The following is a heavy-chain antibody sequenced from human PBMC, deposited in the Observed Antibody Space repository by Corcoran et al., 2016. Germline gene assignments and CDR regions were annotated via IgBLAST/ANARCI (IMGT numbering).Heavy chain of an antibody. V-gene: IGHV4-34*01. D-gene: IGHD3-16*01. J-gene: IGHJ4*02. CDR3: ARGPLRLLPRTDKRNYFDY. CDR2: INHSGST. CDR1: GGSFSGYY. Sequence: QVQLQQWGAGLLKPSETLSLTCAVYGGSFSGYYWSWIRQPPGKGLEWIGEINHSGSTNYNPSLKSRVTISVDTSKNQFSLKLSSVTAADKAVYYCARGPLRLLPRTDKRNYFDYWGQGTLVTVSS.